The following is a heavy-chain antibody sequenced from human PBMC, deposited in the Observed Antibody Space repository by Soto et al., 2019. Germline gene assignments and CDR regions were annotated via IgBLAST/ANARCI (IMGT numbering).Heavy chain of an antibody. CDR2: ISHSGST. CDR1: GDSMNNGDYF. Sequence: TLSLAFSVSGDSMNNGDYFWTCIRQTPGKGLQWIGYISHSGSTFYNPSLKTRLAMSVDTSKNQFSVRLRSVTAAHTAVYYCARDRAHFYESSGRLDLWGQGMLVTVSS. D-gene: IGHD3-22*01. CDR3: ARDRAHFYESSGRLDL. V-gene: IGHV4-30-4*01. J-gene: IGHJ4*02.